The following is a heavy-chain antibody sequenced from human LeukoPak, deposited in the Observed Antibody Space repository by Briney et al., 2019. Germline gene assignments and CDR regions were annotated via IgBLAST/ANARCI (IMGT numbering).Heavy chain of an antibody. CDR2: INHSGST. J-gene: IGHJ5*02. V-gene: IGHV4-34*01. D-gene: IGHD6-13*01. Sequence: SETLSLTCAVYGGSFSGYYWSWIRQPPGKGLEWIGEINHSGSTNYNPSLKSRVTISVDTFKNQFSLKLSSVTAADTAVYYCARRDGRRGSSWRKNWFDPWGQGTLVTVSS. CDR3: ARRDGRRGSSWRKNWFDP. CDR1: GGSFSGYY.